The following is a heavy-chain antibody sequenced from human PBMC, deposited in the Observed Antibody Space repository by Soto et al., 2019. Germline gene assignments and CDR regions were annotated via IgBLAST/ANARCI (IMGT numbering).Heavy chain of an antibody. Sequence: QVQLVESGGGVVQPGRSLRLSCAASGFTFSSYGMHWVRQAPGKGLEWVAVISYDGSNKYYADSVKGRFTISRDNSKNTLYLQMNSLRAEDTAVYYCAKDQGYSSGWYVVHYWGQGTLVTVSS. V-gene: IGHV3-30*18. CDR3: AKDQGYSSGWYVVHY. J-gene: IGHJ4*02. CDR1: GFTFSSYG. CDR2: ISYDGSNK. D-gene: IGHD6-19*01.